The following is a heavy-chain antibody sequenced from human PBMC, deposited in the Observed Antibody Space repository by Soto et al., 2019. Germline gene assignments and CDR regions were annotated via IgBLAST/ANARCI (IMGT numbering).Heavy chain of an antibody. D-gene: IGHD1-26*01. CDR2: IFSNDQK. Sequence: QVTLKESGPVLVKPTETLTLTCTVSGFSLTNAKMGVSWIRQPPGKALEWLAHIFSNDQKAYSTSLKTRLTVSRDTSKSQVVLTMTNMDPVDTATYYCARIREDQLVFDYWGQGTLVTVSS. J-gene: IGHJ4*02. V-gene: IGHV2-26*01. CDR3: ARIREDQLVFDY. CDR1: GFSLTNAKMG.